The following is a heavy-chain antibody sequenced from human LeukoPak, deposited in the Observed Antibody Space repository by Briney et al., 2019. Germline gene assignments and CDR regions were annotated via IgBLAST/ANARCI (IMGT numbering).Heavy chain of an antibody. V-gene: IGHV1-18*01. CDR2: ISAYNGNT. CDR1: GYTFTSYG. CDR3: AARNPPPLGPRDYYYMDV. Sequence: GASVKVSCKASGYTFTSYGISWVRQAPGQGLEWMGWISAYNGNTNYAQKLQGRVTMTTDTSTSTAYMELRSLRSDDTAVYYCAARNPPPLGPRDYYYMDVWGKGTTVTVSS. J-gene: IGHJ6*03.